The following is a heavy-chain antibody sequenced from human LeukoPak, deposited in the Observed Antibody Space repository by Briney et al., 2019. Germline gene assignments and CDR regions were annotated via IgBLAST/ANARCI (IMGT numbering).Heavy chain of an antibody. CDR1: GGSISSSSYY. CDR3: ARRQWIQLWLLRVWSYFDY. Sequence: PSEALSLTCTVSGGSISSSSYYWGWIRQPPGKGLEWIGEINHSGSTNYNPSLKSRVTISVDTSKNQFSLKLSSVTAADTAVYYCARRQWIQLWLLRVWSYFDYWGQGTLVTVSS. J-gene: IGHJ4*02. D-gene: IGHD5-18*01. CDR2: INHSGST. V-gene: IGHV4-39*07.